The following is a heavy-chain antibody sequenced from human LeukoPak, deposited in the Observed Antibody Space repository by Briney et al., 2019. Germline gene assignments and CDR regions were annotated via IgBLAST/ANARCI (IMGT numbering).Heavy chain of an antibody. D-gene: IGHD1-14*01. CDR2: ISSSSSYI. CDR1: GFTFSSYS. J-gene: IGHJ6*03. CDR3: ANNRNGRDSYYYYMDV. V-gene: IGHV3-21*01. Sequence: GGSLRLSCAASGFTFSSYSMNWVRQAPGKGLEWVSSISSSSSYIYYADSVKGRFTISRDNAKNSLYLQMSSLRAEDAAVYYCANNRNGRDSYYYYMDVWGKGTTVTVSS.